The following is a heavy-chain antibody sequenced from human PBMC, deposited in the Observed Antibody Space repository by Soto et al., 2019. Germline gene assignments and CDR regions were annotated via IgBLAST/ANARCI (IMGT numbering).Heavy chain of an antibody. V-gene: IGHV3-21*01. CDR1: GFTFSSYS. CDR2: ISSSSSYI. Sequence: LRLSCAASGFTFSSYSMNWVRQAPGKGLEWVSSISSSSSYIYYADSVKGRFTISRDNAKNSLYLQMNSLRAEDTAVYYCARREYSSSSRWFDPWGQGTLVTVSS. J-gene: IGHJ5*02. CDR3: ARREYSSSSRWFDP. D-gene: IGHD6-6*01.